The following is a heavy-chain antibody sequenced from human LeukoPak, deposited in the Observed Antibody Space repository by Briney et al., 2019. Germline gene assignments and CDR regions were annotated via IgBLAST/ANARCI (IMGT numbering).Heavy chain of an antibody. CDR1: GGSFSGYY. Sequence: PSQTLSLTCAVYGGSFSGYYWSWIRQPPGKGLEWIGEINHSGSTNYNPSLKSRVTISVGTSKNQFSLKLSSVTAADTAVYYCARHGKDGYFDWLVGTNWFDPWGQGTLVTVSS. D-gene: IGHD3-9*01. CDR3: ARHGKDGYFDWLVGTNWFDP. J-gene: IGHJ5*02. V-gene: IGHV4-34*01. CDR2: INHSGST.